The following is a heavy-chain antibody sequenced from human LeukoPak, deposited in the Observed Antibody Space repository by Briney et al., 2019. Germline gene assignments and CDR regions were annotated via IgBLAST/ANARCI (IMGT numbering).Heavy chain of an antibody. CDR2: IYYSGST. CDR3: ARHKGKGVTGTTVFGYMDV. V-gene: IGHV4-59*08. CDR1: GGSISSYY. D-gene: IGHD1-7*01. Sequence: SETLSLTCTVSGGSISSYYWSWIRQPPGKGLEWIGYIYYSGSTNYNPSLKSRVTISVDTSKNQFSLKLSSVTAADMAVYYCARHKGKGVTGTTVFGYMDVWGKGITVTVSS. J-gene: IGHJ6*03.